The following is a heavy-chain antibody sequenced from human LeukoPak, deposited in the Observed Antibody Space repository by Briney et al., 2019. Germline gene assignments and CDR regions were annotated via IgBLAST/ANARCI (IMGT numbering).Heavy chain of an antibody. Sequence: GGSLRLSCAASGFTFSSYAMSWVRQAPGKGLEWVSYISSSSSTIYYADSVKGRFTISRDNAKNSLYLQMNSLRAEDTAVYYCARCAFWSGYPGYYYYYMDVWGKGTTVTVSS. CDR3: ARCAFWSGYPGYYYYYMDV. D-gene: IGHD3-3*01. CDR2: ISSSSSTI. J-gene: IGHJ6*03. V-gene: IGHV3-48*01. CDR1: GFTFSSYA.